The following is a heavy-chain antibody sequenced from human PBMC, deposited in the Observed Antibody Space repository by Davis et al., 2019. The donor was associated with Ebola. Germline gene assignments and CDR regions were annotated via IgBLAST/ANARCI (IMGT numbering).Heavy chain of an antibody. CDR3: ARATHKVTLTGRLNWFGP. J-gene: IGHJ5*02. CDR1: GGSTSIGSYY. V-gene: IGHV4-31*03. Sequence: MPSETLSLTCTVSGGSTSIGSYYWTWIRQFPGKGLEWIGYVYYTGSSYSNPSLKSRLTLSVDTSNNQFSLNLNSVTASDTAIYYCARATHKVTLTGRLNWFGPGGQGTLVTVSS. D-gene: IGHD3-9*01. CDR2: VYYTGSS.